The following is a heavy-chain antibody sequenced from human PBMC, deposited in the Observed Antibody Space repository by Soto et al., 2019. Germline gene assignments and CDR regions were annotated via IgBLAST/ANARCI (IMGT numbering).Heavy chain of an antibody. Sequence: SETLSLTCAVYGGSFSGYYWSWIRQPPGKGLEWIGEINHSGSTNYNPSLKSRVTISVDTSKNQFSLKLSSVTAADTAVYYCARRSIAARSLDYWGQGTLVTVSS. V-gene: IGHV4-34*01. D-gene: IGHD6-6*01. CDR2: INHSGST. J-gene: IGHJ4*02. CDR1: GGSFSGYY. CDR3: ARRSIAARSLDY.